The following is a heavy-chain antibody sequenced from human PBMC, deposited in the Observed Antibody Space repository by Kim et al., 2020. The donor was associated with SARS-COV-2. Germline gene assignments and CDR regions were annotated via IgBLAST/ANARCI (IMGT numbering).Heavy chain of an antibody. V-gene: IGHV3-33*01. Sequence: GGSLRLSCAASGFTFSSYGMHWVRQAPGKGLEWVAVIWYDGSNKYYADSVKGRFTISRDNSKNTLYLQMNSLRAEDTAVYYCARVHYDSSGYYHYYYYYGMDVWGQGTTVTVSS. D-gene: IGHD3-22*01. CDR2: IWYDGSNK. J-gene: IGHJ6*02. CDR3: ARVHYDSSGYYHYYYYYGMDV. CDR1: GFTFSSYG.